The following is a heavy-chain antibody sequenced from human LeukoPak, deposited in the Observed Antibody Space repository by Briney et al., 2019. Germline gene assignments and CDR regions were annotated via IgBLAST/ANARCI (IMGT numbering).Heavy chain of an antibody. Sequence: PSETLSLDCTVSGGSINRYYWSWIRQPPGKGLEWIGYISYTGSTNYNPSLKTRVTISLDTSKNQFFLNLNSVTAADTALYYCARGNAIWGQGTLVTVSS. CDR2: ISYTGST. J-gene: IGHJ4*02. CDR3: ARGNAI. CDR1: GGSINRYY. V-gene: IGHV4-59*01.